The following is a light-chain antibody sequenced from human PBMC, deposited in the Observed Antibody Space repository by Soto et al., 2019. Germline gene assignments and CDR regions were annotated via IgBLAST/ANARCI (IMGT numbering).Light chain of an antibody. V-gene: IGLV2-23*02. CDR2: EVS. Sequence: QSALTQPASVSGSRGQSITIFCTGTRSNVGSYNFVSWYRQYPGKAPELIIYEVSQRPSTFFNRFSGSKSGNTASLTVSGLQSDDEADYFCCSYGGNNTLIFGGGTKLTVL. J-gene: IGLJ2*01. CDR1: RSNVGSYNF. CDR3: CSYGGNNTLI.